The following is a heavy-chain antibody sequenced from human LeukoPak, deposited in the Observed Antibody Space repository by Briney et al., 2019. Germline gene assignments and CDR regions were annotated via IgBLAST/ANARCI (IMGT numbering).Heavy chain of an antibody. D-gene: IGHD6-13*01. Sequence: SETLSLTCTVSGGSISSSIYYWGWIRQPPGKGLEWIGSIYYSGSTYYNPSLKSRVTISVDTSKNQFSLKLTSVTAADTAVYYCARDDQPQLVNSDAFDIWGQGTMVTVSS. V-gene: IGHV4-39*02. CDR2: IYYSGST. CDR3: ARDDQPQLVNSDAFDI. J-gene: IGHJ3*02. CDR1: GGSISSSIYY.